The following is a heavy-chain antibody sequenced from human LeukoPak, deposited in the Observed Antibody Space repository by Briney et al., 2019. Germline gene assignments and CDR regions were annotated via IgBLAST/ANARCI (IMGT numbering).Heavy chain of an antibody. Sequence: SETLSLTCTVSGGSISSSSYYWGWIRQPPGKGLEWIGSIYYSGSTYYNPSPKSRVTISVDTSKNQFSLKLSSVTAADTAVYYCARDSLMITFGGVIGVFDYWGQGTLVTVSS. CDR1: GGSISSSSYY. CDR3: ARDSLMITFGGVIGVFDY. D-gene: IGHD3-16*02. V-gene: IGHV4-39*02. CDR2: IYYSGST. J-gene: IGHJ4*02.